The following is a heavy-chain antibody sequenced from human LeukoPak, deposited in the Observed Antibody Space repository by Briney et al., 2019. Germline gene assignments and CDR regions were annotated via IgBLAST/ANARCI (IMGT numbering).Heavy chain of an antibody. CDR3: ARHGVAWSFDY. V-gene: IGHV4-59*08. CDR1: DGSISSYY. D-gene: IGHD2-8*02. J-gene: IGHJ4*02. CDR2: ITYSGST. Sequence: PSETLSLTCTVSDGSISSYYWSWIRLPPEKGLEWIAYITYSGSTYYNPSLKSRVTISLDTSKNHFSLKLSSVTASDTAIYYCARHGVAWSFDYWGQGTPVTVSS.